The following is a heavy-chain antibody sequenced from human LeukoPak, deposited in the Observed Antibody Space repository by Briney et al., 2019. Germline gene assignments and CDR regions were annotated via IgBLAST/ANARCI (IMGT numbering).Heavy chain of an antibody. CDR3: ARGPVTIFGVVTIDY. Sequence: ASVKVSCKASGYTFTSYGISWGRQAPGQGVGWRGWISAYNGNTNYAQQRQGRVTMTTDTSTSTASMELRSLRSDDTAVYYCARGPVTIFGVVTIDYWGQGTLVTVSS. CDR1: GYTFTSYG. D-gene: IGHD3-3*01. J-gene: IGHJ4*02. CDR2: ISAYNGNT. V-gene: IGHV1-18*01.